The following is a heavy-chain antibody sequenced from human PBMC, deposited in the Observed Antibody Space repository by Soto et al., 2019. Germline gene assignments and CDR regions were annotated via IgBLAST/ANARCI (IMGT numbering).Heavy chain of an antibody. D-gene: IGHD6-6*01. CDR3: AREKDQDRHHRSYGMDV. Sequence: ASVKVSCKASGYTFTSYYMHWVRQAPGQGLEWMGIINPSGGSTSYAQKFQGRVTMTRDTSTSTVYMELSSLRSEDTAVYYCAREKDQDRHHRSYGMDVWGQGTTVTVSS. V-gene: IGHV1-46*01. CDR2: INPSGGST. J-gene: IGHJ6*02. CDR1: GYTFTSYY.